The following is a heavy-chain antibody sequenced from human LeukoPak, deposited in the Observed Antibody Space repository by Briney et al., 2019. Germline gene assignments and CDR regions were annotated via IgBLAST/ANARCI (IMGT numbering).Heavy chain of an antibody. CDR3: ASNTGTVFDY. Sequence: RSSETLSLTCTVSGDFITAYYWSWIRQPPGKGLEWIGYVYYTGSAEYNPSLRSRVTISLEMSKQQFSLTLTSVTAADTAVYYCASNTGTVFDYWGQGALVTVSS. D-gene: IGHD7-27*01. V-gene: IGHV4-59*01. CDR2: VYYTGSA. CDR1: GDFITAYY. J-gene: IGHJ4*02.